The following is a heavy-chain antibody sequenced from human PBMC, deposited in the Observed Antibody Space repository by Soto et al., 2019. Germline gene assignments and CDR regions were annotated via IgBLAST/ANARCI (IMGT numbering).Heavy chain of an antibody. V-gene: IGHV4-28*05. CDR2: INYSGSF. CDR3: ARIATTTLGGPIDY. CDR1: GYFISSSHW. Sequence: QVQVQESGPGLVKASDTLSLTCRVSGYFISSSHWWGWIRQPPGKGLEWIGHINYSGSFYHDPSLKSRVTMSLDTSKHQFYLRLSSVTAVDTAVYYCARIATTTLGGPIDYWGRGTLVTVSS. J-gene: IGHJ4*02. D-gene: IGHD4-4*01.